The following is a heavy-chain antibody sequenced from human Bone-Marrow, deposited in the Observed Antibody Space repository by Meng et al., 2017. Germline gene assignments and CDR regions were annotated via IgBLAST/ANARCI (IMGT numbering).Heavy chain of an antibody. CDR3: AYNGAGWHFGS. D-gene: IGHD6-19*01. V-gene: IGHV3-21*04. CDR1: GFTFSSYS. J-gene: IGHJ4*02. CDR2: ISSSSSYI. Sequence: GESLKISCAASGFTFSSYSMNWVRQAPGKGLEWVSSISSSSSYIYYADSVKGRFTISRDTSEDTLFLQMSSLGDEDTAIYYCAYNGAGWHFGSWGQGTLVTVSS.